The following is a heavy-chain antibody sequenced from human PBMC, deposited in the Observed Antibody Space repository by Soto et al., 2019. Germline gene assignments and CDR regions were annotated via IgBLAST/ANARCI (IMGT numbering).Heavy chain of an antibody. J-gene: IGHJ4*02. CDR3: ARDLAKWFGQQLPLAY. CDR2: ISAYNGNT. Sequence: ASVKVSCKASGYTFTSYGISWVRQAPGQGLEWMGWISAYNGNTNYAQKLQGRVTMTTDTSTSTAYMELRSLRSDDTAVYYCARDLAKWFGQQLPLAYWGQGTLVTVSS. D-gene: IGHD3-10*01. CDR1: GYTFTSYG. V-gene: IGHV1-18*01.